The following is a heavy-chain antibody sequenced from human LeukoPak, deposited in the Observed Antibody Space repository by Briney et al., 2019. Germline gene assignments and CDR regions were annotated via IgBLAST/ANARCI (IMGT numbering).Heavy chain of an antibody. CDR2: IYHSGTTNYNPSLT. J-gene: IGHJ4*02. D-gene: IGHD5-24*01. CDR3: ARLDMTTTTEDY. V-gene: IGHV4-4*02. CDR1: GSSISSSYW. Sequence: SETLSLTCAVSGSSISSSYWWNWVRQPPGKGLEWIGEIYHSGTTNYNPSLTNYNPSLKSRVTISVDKSKNQFFLKLTSVTAADTAVYYCARLDMTTTTEDYWGQGTLVTVSS.